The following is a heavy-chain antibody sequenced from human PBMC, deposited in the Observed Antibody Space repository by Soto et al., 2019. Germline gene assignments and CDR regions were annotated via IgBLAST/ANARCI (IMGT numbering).Heavy chain of an antibody. Sequence: GSLKISSKGSGYSFTSYWIGWVRQMPGKGLEWMGIIYPGDSDTRYSPSFQGQVTISADKSISTAYLQWSSLKASDTAMYYCARHPRYCSSTSCYYFYGMDVWGQGTTVTVSS. D-gene: IGHD2-2*01. CDR2: IYPGDSDT. V-gene: IGHV5-51*01. CDR1: GYSFTSYW. CDR3: ARHPRYCSSTSCYYFYGMDV. J-gene: IGHJ6*02.